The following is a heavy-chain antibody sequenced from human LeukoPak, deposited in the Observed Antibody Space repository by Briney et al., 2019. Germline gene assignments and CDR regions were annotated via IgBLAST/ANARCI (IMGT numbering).Heavy chain of an antibody. CDR3: ARGYSGYEGFDY. CDR1: GGSISSYS. J-gene: IGHJ4*02. V-gene: IGHV4-4*07. D-gene: IGHD5-12*01. CDR2: IYTSGST. Sequence: PSETLSLTCTVSGGSISSYSGSWIRKPPGKGLEWIGRIYTSGSTNYNPSLKSRVTMSVDTSKNQFSLKLSSVTAADTAVYYCARGYSGYEGFDYWGQGTLVTVSS.